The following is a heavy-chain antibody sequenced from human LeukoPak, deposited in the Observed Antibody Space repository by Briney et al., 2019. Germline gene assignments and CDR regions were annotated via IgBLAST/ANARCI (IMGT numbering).Heavy chain of an antibody. CDR1: GFTFSSYS. CDR2: ISSSSSYI. CDR3: ARDGSSTVTTYYFDY. Sequence: GGSLRLSCAASGFTFSSYSMNWVCQAPGKGLEWVSSISSSSSYIYYADSVKGRFTISRDNAKNSLYLQMNSLRAEDTAVYYCARDGSSTVTTYYFDYWGQGTPVTVSS. J-gene: IGHJ4*02. V-gene: IGHV3-21*01. D-gene: IGHD4-17*01.